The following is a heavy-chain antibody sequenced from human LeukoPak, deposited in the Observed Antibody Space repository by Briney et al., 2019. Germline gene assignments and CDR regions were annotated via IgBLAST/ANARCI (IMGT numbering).Heavy chain of an antibody. J-gene: IGHJ4*02. V-gene: IGHV3-23*01. CDR2: ITGSGDAT. Sequence: GGALRLSCASSGFTFSSCVMGWVRQGPGKGLEGVSVITGSGDATYYACSVKGRFTISRDNSKNTLYLQMNSLRVEDTAGYYCAKIKDCGRPPSLAYSGQGNLVTPSS. CDR1: GFTFSSCV. D-gene: IGHD2-21*01. CDR3: AKIKDCGRPPSLAY.